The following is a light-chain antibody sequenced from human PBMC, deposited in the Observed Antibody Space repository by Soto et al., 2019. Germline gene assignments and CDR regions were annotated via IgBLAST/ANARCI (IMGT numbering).Light chain of an antibody. CDR1: QSLSSAY. Sequence: EIVLTQSPDTLSLSPGERATLSCRASQSLSSAYLVWYQQKPGQAPRLLMFAASSRATGTPDRFSGSGSGTDFTLTISRLEPGDFAVYHCQQYGTSPRTFGQGTKVDIK. J-gene: IGKJ1*01. CDR2: AAS. V-gene: IGKV3-20*01. CDR3: QQYGTSPRT.